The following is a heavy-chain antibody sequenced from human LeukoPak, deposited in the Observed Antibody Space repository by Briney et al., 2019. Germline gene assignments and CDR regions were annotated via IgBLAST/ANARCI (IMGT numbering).Heavy chain of an antibody. V-gene: IGHV4-4*07. D-gene: IGHD6-13*01. J-gene: IGHJ4*02. CDR1: GGSISSSY. Sequence: SETLSLTCTVSGGSISSSYWSWIRQPAGKGLEWIGRIYTSGRTNNNPSLKSRVTMSVDTSKNQFSLKLSSVTAADTAVYYCARAYSPPQWSPFDYWGQGTLVTVSS. CDR2: IYTSGRT. CDR3: ARAYSPPQWSPFDY.